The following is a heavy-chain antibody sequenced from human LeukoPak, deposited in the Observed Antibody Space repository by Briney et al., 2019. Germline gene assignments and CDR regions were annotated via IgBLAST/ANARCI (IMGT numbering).Heavy chain of an antibody. CDR1: GYTFTNYY. Sequence: ASVKVSCKASGYTFTNYYIHWVRQAPGQGLEWMGIISPSGGSATYAQRFQGRVTMTRDTSTSTVYMELSSLRSEDTAVYYCARFNCGSDCYTDYWGQGTLVTVSS. V-gene: IGHV1-46*01. CDR3: ARFNCGSDCYTDY. D-gene: IGHD2-21*02. J-gene: IGHJ4*02. CDR2: ISPSGGSA.